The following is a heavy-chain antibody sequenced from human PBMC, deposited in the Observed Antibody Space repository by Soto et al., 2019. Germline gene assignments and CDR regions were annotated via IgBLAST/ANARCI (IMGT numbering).Heavy chain of an antibody. Sequence: QVQLQQWGAGLLKPSETLSLTCAVYGGSFSGYYWSWIRQTPGKGLEWMGEVNHIGITNYSPSLKGRVTISTDISRNQFSLKLSSVTVADTAIYFCARKGALLIGDQGVYFQHWGQGTPVTVSS. CDR1: GGSFSGYY. CDR2: VNHIGIT. D-gene: IGHD4-17*01. V-gene: IGHV4-34*01. CDR3: ARKGALLIGDQGVYFQH. J-gene: IGHJ1*01.